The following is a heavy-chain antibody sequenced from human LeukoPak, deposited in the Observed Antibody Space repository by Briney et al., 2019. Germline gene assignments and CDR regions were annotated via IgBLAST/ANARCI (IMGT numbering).Heavy chain of an antibody. CDR1: GGSFSGYY. CDR2: INHSGST. Sequence: PSETLSLTCAVYGGSFSGYYWSWIRQPPGKGLEWIGEINHSGSTNYNPSLKSRVTISVDTSKNQFSLKLSSVTAADTAVYYCSLRRMGRFDPWGQGTLVTVSS. V-gene: IGHV4-34*01. CDR3: SLRRMGRFDP. J-gene: IGHJ5*02. D-gene: IGHD3-9*01.